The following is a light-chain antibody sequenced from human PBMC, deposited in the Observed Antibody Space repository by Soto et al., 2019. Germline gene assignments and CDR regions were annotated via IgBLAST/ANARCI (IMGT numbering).Light chain of an antibody. CDR3: SLYISGSTYV. V-gene: IGLV2-14*01. CDR1: SEDIGAYDY. CDR2: EVN. Sequence: QSALTQPASVSASPGQSIFISCTGTSEDIGAYDYVSWYQQHPGKAPKLIMYEVNTRPSGVPDRFSGSKSGSTASLTISGLQAEDEADYYCSLYISGSTYVFGTGTKLTVL. J-gene: IGLJ1*01.